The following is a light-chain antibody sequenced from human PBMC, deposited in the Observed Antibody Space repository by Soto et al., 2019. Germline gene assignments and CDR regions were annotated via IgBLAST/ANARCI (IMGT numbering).Light chain of an antibody. CDR1: QSY. V-gene: IGKV3-20*01. CDR3: QQYDDSPPWT. J-gene: IGKJ1*01. CDR2: GVS. Sequence: EIVLTQSPGTLSLSPGERATLSCRASQSYLAWYQQKPGQAPRLLIYGVSSMATGIPDRFSGSGSGTDFTLTISRLEPEDFAVYYRQQYDDSPPWTFGQGTKVEIK.